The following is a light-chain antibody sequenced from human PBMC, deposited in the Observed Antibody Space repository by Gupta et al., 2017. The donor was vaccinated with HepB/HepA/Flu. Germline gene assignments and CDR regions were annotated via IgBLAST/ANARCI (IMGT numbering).Light chain of an antibody. V-gene: IGKV3-11*01. CDR3: QQRSNWPRT. Sequence: IVLPQSPGPLPLSPGERATLACRASQSVPSNLAWYQHKPGQAPRLLIYETSNRATGIPARFSGSGSGTDFTLTISSVETEDFAVYYCQQRSNWPRTFGGGTKVEIK. CDR2: ETS. CDR1: QSVPSN. J-gene: IGKJ4*01.